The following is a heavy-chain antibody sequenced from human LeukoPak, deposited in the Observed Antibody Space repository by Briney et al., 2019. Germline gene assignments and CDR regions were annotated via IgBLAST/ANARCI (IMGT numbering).Heavy chain of an antibody. CDR1: GFTFSSYG. D-gene: IGHD3-3*01. V-gene: IGHV3-30*18. CDR3: AKAASGFGYYYGMDV. J-gene: IGHJ6*04. Sequence: GRSLRLSCAASGFTFSSYGMHWVCQAPGKGLEWVAVISYDGSNKYYADSVKGRFTISRDNSKNTLYLQMNSLRAEDTAVYYCAKAASGFGYYYGMDVWGKGTTVTVSS. CDR2: ISYDGSNK.